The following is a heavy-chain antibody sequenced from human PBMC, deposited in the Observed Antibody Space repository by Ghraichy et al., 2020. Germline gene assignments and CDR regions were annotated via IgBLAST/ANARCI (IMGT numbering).Heavy chain of an antibody. D-gene: IGHD2-2*01. V-gene: IGHV3-11*06. CDR2: ISSDSSDT. J-gene: IGHJ4*01. CDR1: GFSFSDYY. CDR3: VRYARLADY. Sequence: LSLTCGASGFSFSDYYMNWVRQAPGKGPEWLSYISSDSSDTNYADSVKGRFTISRDNAKNSLFLQMNSLRAEDTAVYYCVRYARLADYWGHGTLVTVSS.